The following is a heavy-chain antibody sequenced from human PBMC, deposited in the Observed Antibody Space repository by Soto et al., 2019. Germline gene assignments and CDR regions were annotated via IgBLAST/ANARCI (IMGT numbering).Heavy chain of an antibody. Sequence: EVRLEESGGGLIQPGGSLRLSCTAYGLGVRNNYMSWVRQAPGMGLEWVSVIYNDGTTYYADSVKGRFTLSRDTSKNTLYLQMKSLRAEDTAVYYCARDPPATRHGMDVWGQGTTVTVSS. CDR1: GLGVRNNY. J-gene: IGHJ6*02. CDR2: IYNDGTT. CDR3: ARDPPATRHGMDV. V-gene: IGHV3-53*01.